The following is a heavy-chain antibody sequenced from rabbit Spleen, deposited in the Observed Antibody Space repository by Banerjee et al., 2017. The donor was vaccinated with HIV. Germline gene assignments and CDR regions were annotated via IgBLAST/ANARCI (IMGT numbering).Heavy chain of an antibody. Sequence: QSLEESGGGLVQPEGSLALTCKASGFSFSSSDYICWVRQAPGKGLEWISCIAGSSSGFTYSATWAKGRFTISKTSSTTVTLQMTSLTAADTATYFCARGIVYGYAGDTYPPYAMDLWGPGTLVTVS. CDR3: ARGIVYGYAGDTYPPYAMDL. CDR2: IAGSSSGFT. V-gene: IGHV1S40*01. J-gene: IGHJ6*01. CDR1: GFSFSSSDY. D-gene: IGHD6-1*01.